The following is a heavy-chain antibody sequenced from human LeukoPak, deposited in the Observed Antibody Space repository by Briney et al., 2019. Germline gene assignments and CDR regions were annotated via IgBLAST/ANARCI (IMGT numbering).Heavy chain of an antibody. CDR1: GFTFSGSA. Sequence: GGSLRLSCAASGFTFSGSAMHWVRQASGKGLEWVGRIRSKANSYATAYAASVKGRFTISRDDSKNTAYLQMNSLKTEDTAVYYCTRNVVPAAPYYYYYYMDDWGKGTTVTVSS. V-gene: IGHV3-73*01. CDR3: TRNVVPAAPYYYYYYMDD. D-gene: IGHD2-2*01. J-gene: IGHJ6*03. CDR2: IRSKANSYAT.